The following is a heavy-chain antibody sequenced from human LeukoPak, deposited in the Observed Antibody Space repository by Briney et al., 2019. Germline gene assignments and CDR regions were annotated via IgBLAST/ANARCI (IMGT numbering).Heavy chain of an antibody. V-gene: IGHV4-59*08. CDR2: IYYSGST. CDR1: GGSISSYY. Sequence: SETLSLTCTVSGGSISSYYWSWIRQPPGKGLEWIGYIYYSGSTNYNPSLKSRVTISVDTSKNQFSLKLSSVTAADTAVYYCARVKLTTMTPHDFWGQGTLVTVSS. CDR3: ARVKLTTMTPHDF. J-gene: IGHJ4*02. D-gene: IGHD4-11*01.